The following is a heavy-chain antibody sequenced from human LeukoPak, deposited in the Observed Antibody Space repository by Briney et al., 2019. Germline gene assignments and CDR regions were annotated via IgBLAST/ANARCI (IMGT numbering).Heavy chain of an antibody. D-gene: IGHD6-19*01. J-gene: IGHJ3*02. CDR3: TRDGGHSSGWIVGAFDI. CDR2: IRSKAYGGTT. V-gene: IGHV3-49*04. CDR1: GFTFSSYA. Sequence: GGSLRLSCAASGFTFSSYAMSWVRQAPGKGLEWVGFIRSKAYGGTTEYAASVKGRFTISRDDSKSIAYLQMNSLKTEDTAVYYCTRDGGHSSGWIVGAFDIWGQGTMVTVSS.